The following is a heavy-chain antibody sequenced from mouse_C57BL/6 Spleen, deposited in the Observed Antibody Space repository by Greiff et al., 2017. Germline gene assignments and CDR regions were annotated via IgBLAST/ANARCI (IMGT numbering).Heavy chain of an antibody. CDR2: IDPSDSYT. D-gene: IGHD2-4*01. Sequence: VQLQESGAELVKPGASVKLSCKASGYTFTSYWMQWVKQRPGQGLEWIGEIDPSDSYTNYNQKFKGKAAFTVDTSSSTAYMQLSSLTSEDSAVYYCARLREGYDYDGRGFAYWGQGTLVTVSA. V-gene: IGHV1-50*01. CDR1: GYTFTSYW. J-gene: IGHJ3*01. CDR3: ARLREGYDYDGRGFAY.